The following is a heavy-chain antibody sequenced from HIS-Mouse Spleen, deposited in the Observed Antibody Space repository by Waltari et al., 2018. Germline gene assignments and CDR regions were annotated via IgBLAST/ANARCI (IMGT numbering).Heavy chain of an antibody. CDR3: AQNYYGSGSYYY. D-gene: IGHD3-10*01. J-gene: IGHJ4*02. V-gene: IGHV3-23*01. CDR2: ISGSGGST. CDR1: GFTFSSYA. Sequence: EVQLLESGGGLVQPGGSLRLSCAASGFTFSSYAMSWVRQAPGKGLEWVSAISGSGGSTCYADSVKGRFTISRDNSKNTLYLQMNSLRAEDTAVYYCAQNYYGSGSYYYWGQGTLVTVSS.